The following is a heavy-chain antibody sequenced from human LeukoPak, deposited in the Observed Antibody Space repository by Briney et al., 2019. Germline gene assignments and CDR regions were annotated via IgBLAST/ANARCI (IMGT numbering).Heavy chain of an antibody. CDR2: IYYSGST. Sequence: SETLSLTCTVSGGSINSYYWSWIRQPPGKGLEWIGYIYYSGSTNYNPSLKSRVTISVDTSKNQFSLKLSSVTAADTAVYYCARYSGTLGYFDYWGQGTLVTVSS. CDR1: GGSINSYY. J-gene: IGHJ4*02. V-gene: IGHV4-59*01. D-gene: IGHD1-26*01. CDR3: ARYSGTLGYFDY.